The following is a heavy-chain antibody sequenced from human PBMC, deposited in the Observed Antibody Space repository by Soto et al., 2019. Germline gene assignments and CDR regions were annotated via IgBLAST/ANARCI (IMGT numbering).Heavy chain of an antibody. CDR2: IIPIFGTA. Sequence: GASVKVSCKASGGTFSSYAISWVRQAPGQGLEWMGGIIPIFGTANYAQKFQGRVTITADESTSTAYMELSSLRSEDTAVYYCASGDYSSEITLDYWGQGTLVTVSS. CDR3: ASGDYSSEITLDY. D-gene: IGHD4-4*01. CDR1: GGTFSSYA. J-gene: IGHJ4*02. V-gene: IGHV1-69*13.